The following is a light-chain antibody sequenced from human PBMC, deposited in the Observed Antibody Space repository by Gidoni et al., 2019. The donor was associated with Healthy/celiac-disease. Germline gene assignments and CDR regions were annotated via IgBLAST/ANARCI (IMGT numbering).Light chain of an antibody. J-gene: IGKJ1*01. Sequence: AIRMTQSPSSFSASTGDRVTITCRASQGISRYLAWYQQKPGKAPKRLIYAASTLQSGVPSRFSGSGSGTDFTLTISCLQSEDFATYYCQQYYSYPPWTFGQGTKVEIK. CDR3: QQYYSYPPWT. CDR1: QGISRY. CDR2: AAS. V-gene: IGKV1-8*01.